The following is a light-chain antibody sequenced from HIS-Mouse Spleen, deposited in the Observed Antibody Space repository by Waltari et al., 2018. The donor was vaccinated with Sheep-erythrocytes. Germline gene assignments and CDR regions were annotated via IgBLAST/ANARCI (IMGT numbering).Light chain of an antibody. CDR1: SSDVGGYTY. V-gene: IGLV2-11*01. J-gene: IGLJ1*01. Sequence: QSALTQPRSVSGSPGQSVTISCTGPSSDVGGYTYVSWYQQHPGKAPNLMIYDFSKRPSGVPDRFSGSKSGNTASLTISGLQAEDEADYYCCSYAGSYNHVFATGTKVTVL. CDR2: DFS. CDR3: CSYAGSYNHV.